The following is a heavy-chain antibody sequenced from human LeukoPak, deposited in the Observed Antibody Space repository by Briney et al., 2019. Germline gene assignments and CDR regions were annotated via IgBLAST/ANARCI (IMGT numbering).Heavy chain of an antibody. Sequence: GRSLRLSCATSGFTFSHYGMHWVRQAPGKGLEGVAVIWSDGSSRYYGDPVKGRFTISRDNFQRTVYLQMNSLRAEDTAVYYCAKDAQRGFDYSNSLDNWGQGTLVTVSS. D-gene: IGHD4-11*01. CDR1: GFTFSHYG. J-gene: IGHJ4*02. V-gene: IGHV3-33*06. CDR3: AKDAQRGFDYSNSLDN. CDR2: IWSDGSSR.